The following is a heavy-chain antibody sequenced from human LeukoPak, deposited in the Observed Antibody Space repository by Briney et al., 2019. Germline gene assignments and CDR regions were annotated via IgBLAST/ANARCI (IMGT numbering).Heavy chain of an antibody. Sequence: SETLSLTCTVSDGSISSYYWSWIRQPPGKGLEWIGYIYYSGSTNYNPSLKSRVTISVDTSKNQFSLKLSSVTAADTAVYYCAVAIPYTYYFDYWGQGTLVTVSS. CDR3: AVAIPYTYYFDY. CDR2: IYYSGST. D-gene: IGHD2-2*02. J-gene: IGHJ4*02. CDR1: DGSISSYY. V-gene: IGHV4-59*01.